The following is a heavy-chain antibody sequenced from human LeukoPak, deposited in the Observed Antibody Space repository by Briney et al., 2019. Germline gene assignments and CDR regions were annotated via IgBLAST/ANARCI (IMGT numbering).Heavy chain of an antibody. CDR1: GGSISSYY. D-gene: IGHD3-16*02. Sequence: SETLSLTCTVSGGSISSYYWSWIRQPPGKGLEWIGYIYYSGSTNYNPSLKSRVTISVDTSKNQFSLKLSSVTAADTAVYYCARDAWNYDYVWGSYRYQSPYFDYWGQGTLVTVSS. V-gene: IGHV4-59*12. CDR2: IYYSGST. CDR3: ARDAWNYDYVWGSYRYQSPYFDY. J-gene: IGHJ4*02.